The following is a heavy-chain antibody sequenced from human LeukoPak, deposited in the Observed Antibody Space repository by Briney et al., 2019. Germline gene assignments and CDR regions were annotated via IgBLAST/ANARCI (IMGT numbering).Heavy chain of an antibody. CDR2: LIPILGIA. CDR1: GGTFSSYA. Sequence: ASVKVSCKASGGTFSSYAISWVRQAPGQGLEWLGRLIPILGIANYAQKFQGRVTITADKSTSTAYMELSSLRSEDTAVYYCARGTSSSWLYFDYWGQGTLVTVSS. J-gene: IGHJ4*02. CDR3: ARGTSSSWLYFDY. V-gene: IGHV1-69*04. D-gene: IGHD6-13*01.